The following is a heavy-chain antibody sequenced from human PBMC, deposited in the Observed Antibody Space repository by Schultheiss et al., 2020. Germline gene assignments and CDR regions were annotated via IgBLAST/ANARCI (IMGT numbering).Heavy chain of an antibody. CDR2: IYWNDDK. D-gene: IGHD1-26*01. CDR1: GGSISSSNW. CDR3: AHRRASGSYFSHFDY. Sequence: TLSLTCTVSGGSISSSNWWSWVRQPPGKGLEWLALIYWNDDKRYSPSLKSRLTITKDTSKNQVVLTMTNMDPVDTATYYCAHRRASGSYFSHFDYWGQGTLVNVSS. J-gene: IGHJ4*02. V-gene: IGHV2-5*01.